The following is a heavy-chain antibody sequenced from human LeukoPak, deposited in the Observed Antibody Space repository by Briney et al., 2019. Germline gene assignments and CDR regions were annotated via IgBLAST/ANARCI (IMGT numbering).Heavy chain of an antibody. J-gene: IGHJ3*02. CDR1: DGSISSGGYY. CDR2: IYHSGST. Sequence: PSETLSLTCTVSDGSISSGGYYWSWIRQPPGKGLEWIGYIYHSGSTYYNPSLKSRVTISVDRSKNQFSLKLSSVTAADTAVYYCARDQRYNWNDGDAFDIWGQGTMVTVSS. V-gene: IGHV4-30-2*01. D-gene: IGHD1-20*01. CDR3: ARDQRYNWNDGDAFDI.